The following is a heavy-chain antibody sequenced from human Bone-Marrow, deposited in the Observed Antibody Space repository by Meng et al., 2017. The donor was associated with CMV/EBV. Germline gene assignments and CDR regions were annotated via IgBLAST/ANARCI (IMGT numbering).Heavy chain of an antibody. J-gene: IGHJ4*02. CDR1: GGSFSGYY. CDR2: INHSGST. D-gene: IGHD3-10*01. CDR3: ARGRPPSMVRGAYYFDY. V-gene: IGHV4-34*01. Sequence: SETLSLTCAAYGGSFSGYYWSWIRQPPGKGLEWIGEINHSGSTNYNPSLKSRVTISVDTSKNQFSLKLSSVTAADTAVYYCARGRPPSMVRGAYYFDYWGQGTLVTVSS.